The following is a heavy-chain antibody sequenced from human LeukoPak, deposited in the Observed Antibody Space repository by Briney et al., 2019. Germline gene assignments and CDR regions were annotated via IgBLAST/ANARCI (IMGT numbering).Heavy chain of an antibody. V-gene: IGHV3-74*01. CDR3: SRDQTFYSYYYMDV. Sequence: GGSLRLSCAASGYTFNFYWMNWVRQAPGKGLVWVSRINGDGSTTTYADSVKGRFTISRGNAKNTLYLQMNSLRDEDTAVYYCSRDQTFYSYYYMDVWGKGTTVTVSS. CDR2: INGDGSTT. J-gene: IGHJ6*03. CDR1: GYTFNFYW.